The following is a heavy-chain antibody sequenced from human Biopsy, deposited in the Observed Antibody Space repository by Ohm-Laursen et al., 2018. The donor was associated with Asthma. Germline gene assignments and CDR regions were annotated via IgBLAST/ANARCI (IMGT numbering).Heavy chain of an antibody. J-gene: IGHJ6*02. CDR2: SSVYNGNT. D-gene: IGHD3-10*01. V-gene: IGHV1-18*01. Sequence: GASVKVSCKTSGSTFNSAGITWVRQAPGQGLEWMGWSSVYNGNTKVAQKLQDRVTMITDTSTSTAYIELRSLRSDDTAVYFCARAVDYSHYYGIDVWGQGTTVTVS. CDR3: ARAVDYSHYYGIDV. CDR1: GSTFNSAG.